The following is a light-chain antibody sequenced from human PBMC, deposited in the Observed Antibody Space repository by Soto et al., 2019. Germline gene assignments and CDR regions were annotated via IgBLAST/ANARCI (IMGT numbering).Light chain of an antibody. V-gene: IGKV1-39*01. Sequence: IQMTQSPSSLSASVGDRVTITCRASQTISNYLNWYQQKPGRAPKLLIYAASSLQSGVPSMFSGSGSGTDFTLTISSLQPEDSATYYCQQSYSTPHTFGQGTKLEIK. CDR1: QTISNY. J-gene: IGKJ2*01. CDR3: QQSYSTPHT. CDR2: AAS.